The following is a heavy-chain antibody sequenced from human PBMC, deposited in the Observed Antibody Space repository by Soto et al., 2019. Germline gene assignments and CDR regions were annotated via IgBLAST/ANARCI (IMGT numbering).Heavy chain of an antibody. Sequence: VQLLESGGGLVQPGGSLRLSCAASGFIFSNFAMTWVRQAPGKGLEWVSGISASGGSTYYADSVKGRLTISRDNSKNTLYMQMNSLRAEDTAVYFCASARYCSGGSCYYYYYGMDVWGQGTTVTVSS. CDR3: ASARYCSGGSCYYYYYGMDV. J-gene: IGHJ6*02. CDR1: GFIFSNFA. CDR2: ISASGGST. D-gene: IGHD2-15*01. V-gene: IGHV3-23*01.